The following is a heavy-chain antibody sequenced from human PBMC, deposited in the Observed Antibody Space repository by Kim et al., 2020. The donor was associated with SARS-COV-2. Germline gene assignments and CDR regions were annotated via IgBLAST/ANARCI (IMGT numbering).Heavy chain of an antibody. Sequence: GGSLRLSCAASGFTVSSNYMSWVRQAPGKGLEWVSVIYSGGSTYYADSVKGRFTISRDNSKNTLYLQMNSLRAEDTAVYYCATTTVTTLAYLFDHWYFDLCGRGTLVTVSS. D-gene: IGHD4-17*01. V-gene: IGHV3-53*01. CDR2: IYSGGST. CDR3: ATTTVTTLAYLFDHWYFDL. CDR1: GFTVSSNY. J-gene: IGHJ2*01.